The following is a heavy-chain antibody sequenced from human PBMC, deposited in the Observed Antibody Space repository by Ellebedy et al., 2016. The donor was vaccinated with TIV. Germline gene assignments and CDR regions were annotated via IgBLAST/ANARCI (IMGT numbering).Heavy chain of an antibody. CDR2: MNPNSGNT. CDR1: GYTFTSYD. Sequence: ASVKVSCKASGYTFTSYDINWVRQATGQGLEWMGWMNPNSGNTGYAQKFQGRVTMTRNTSISTAYMELSSLRSEDTAVYYCARARPWYTAPFAGYYYGMDVWGQGTTVTVSS. V-gene: IGHV1-8*01. D-gene: IGHD1-1*01. CDR3: ARARPWYTAPFAGYYYGMDV. J-gene: IGHJ6*02.